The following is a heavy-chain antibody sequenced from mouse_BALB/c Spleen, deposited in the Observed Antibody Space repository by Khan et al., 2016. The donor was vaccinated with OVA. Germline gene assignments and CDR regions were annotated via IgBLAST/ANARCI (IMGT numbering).Heavy chain of an antibody. CDR2: IWSGGST. D-gene: IGHD2-4*01. V-gene: IGHV2-2*02. CDR1: GFSLTTYV. J-gene: IGHJ3*01. Sequence: VELVESGPGLVQPSQSLSITCTVSGFSLTTYVVHWVRQSPGKGLEWLGVIWSGGSTDYNAAFISRLSISKDSSKSQVFFKMNSLQVNDTAIYYCARNYDYDEGLAYWGQGTLVTVSA. CDR3: ARNYDYDEGLAY.